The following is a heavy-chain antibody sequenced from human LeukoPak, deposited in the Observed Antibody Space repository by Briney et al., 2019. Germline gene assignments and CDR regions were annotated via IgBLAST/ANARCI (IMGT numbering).Heavy chain of an antibody. D-gene: IGHD6-13*01. CDR2: IKQDGSEK. CDR3: ARSRLAIAAAGTGSLRYFDY. CDR1: GFTFSSYW. J-gene: IGHJ4*02. V-gene: IGHV3-7*01. Sequence: GGSLRLSCAASGFTFSSYWMSWVRQAPGKGLEWVANIKQDGSEKYYVDSVKGRFTISRDNAKNSLYLQVNSLRAEDTAVYYCARSRLAIAAAGTGSLRYFDYWGQGTLVTVSS.